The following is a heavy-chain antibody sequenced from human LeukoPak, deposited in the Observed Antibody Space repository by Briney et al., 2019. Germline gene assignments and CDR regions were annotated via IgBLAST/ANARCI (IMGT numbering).Heavy chain of an antibody. V-gene: IGHV3-7*03. CDR1: GFTFSSYW. CDR2: IKQDGSEK. J-gene: IGHJ4*02. D-gene: IGHD3-22*01. CDR3: ARALHYYDSSGYRRRVYYFDY. Sequence: GGSLRLSCAASGFTFSSYWMSWVRQAPGKGLEWVANIKQDGSEKYYVDSVKGRFTISRDNAKNSLYLQMNSLRAEDTAVYYCARALHYYDSSGYRRRVYYFDYWGQGTLVTVSS.